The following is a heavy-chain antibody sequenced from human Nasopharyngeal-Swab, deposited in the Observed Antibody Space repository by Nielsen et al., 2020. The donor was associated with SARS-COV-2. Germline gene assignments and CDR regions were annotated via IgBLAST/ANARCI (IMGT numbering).Heavy chain of an antibody. CDR1: GFTFSGYG. D-gene: IGHD5-18*01. CDR2: ISYDGSNK. J-gene: IGHJ4*01. Sequence: GESLKISCAASGFTFSGYGMHWVRQAPGKGLEWVAVISYDGSNKYYADSVKGRFTISRDNSKNTLYLQMNSLRAEDTAVYYCAKGTYSNGSLFDYWGQGTLVTVSS. V-gene: IGHV3-30*18. CDR3: AKGTYSNGSLFDY.